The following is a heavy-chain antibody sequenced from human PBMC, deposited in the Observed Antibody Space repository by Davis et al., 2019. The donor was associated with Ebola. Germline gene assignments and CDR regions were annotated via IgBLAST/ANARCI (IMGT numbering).Heavy chain of an antibody. D-gene: IGHD4-17*01. CDR2: ISAIGGDT. CDR3: AKLDYNDSYFQD. Sequence: GESLKISCAASGFTFSSYWMHWVRQAPGKGLEWVSAISAIGGDTYYADSVKGRFTISRDNSKNTLNLQMNSLRAEDTAIYYCAKLDYNDSYFQDWGQGTLVTVSS. V-gene: IGHV3-23*01. CDR1: GFTFSSYW. J-gene: IGHJ1*01.